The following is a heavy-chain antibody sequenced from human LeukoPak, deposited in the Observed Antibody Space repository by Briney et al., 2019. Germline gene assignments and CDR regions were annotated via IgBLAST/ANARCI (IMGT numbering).Heavy chain of an antibody. J-gene: IGHJ3*02. CDR2: IWYDGSNK. D-gene: IGHD3-22*01. V-gene: IGHV3-33*01. CDR3: AREGGNYDSSSAFDI. CDR1: GFTFSSYG. Sequence: GGSLRLSCAASGFTFSSYGMHWVRQAPGKGLEWVAVIWYDGSNKYYADSVKGRFTISRDNSKNTLYLQMNSLRAEDTAVYYCAREGGNYDSSSAFDIWGQGTMVTVSS.